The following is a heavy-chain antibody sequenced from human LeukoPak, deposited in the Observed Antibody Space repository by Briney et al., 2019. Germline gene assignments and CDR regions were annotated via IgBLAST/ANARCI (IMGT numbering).Heavy chain of an antibody. CDR3: ARCPKRSSGCSTFRRVFDY. V-gene: IGHV4-34*01. D-gene: IGHD6-19*01. CDR2: INHSGST. J-gene: IGHJ4*02. Sequence: SETLSLNCAVYGGSFSGYYWSWIRQPPGKGLEWIGEINHSGSTNYNPSLKSRVTISVDTSKNQFSLKLSSMTAADTAVYYCARCPKRSSGCSTFRRVFDYWGQGTLVTVSS. CDR1: GGSFSGYY.